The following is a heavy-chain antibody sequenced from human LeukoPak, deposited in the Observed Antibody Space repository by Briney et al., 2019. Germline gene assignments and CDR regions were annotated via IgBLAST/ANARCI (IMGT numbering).Heavy chain of an antibody. CDR3: ARHLYYYDSSSYSPYYYMDV. CDR2: IYYTGST. D-gene: IGHD3-22*01. V-gene: IGHV4-39*01. CDR1: GGSISSSSYY. Sequence: SETLSLTCTVSGGSISSSSYYWGWIRQPPGKGLEWIGTIYYTGSTYYNPALKSRATISEDTSKNQFSLKLNSVTAADTAVYFCARHLYYYDSSSYSPYYYMDVGGTGTTVTVSS. J-gene: IGHJ6*03.